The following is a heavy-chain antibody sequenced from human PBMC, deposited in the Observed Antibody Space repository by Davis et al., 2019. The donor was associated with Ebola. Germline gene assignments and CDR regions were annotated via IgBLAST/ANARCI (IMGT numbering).Heavy chain of an antibody. CDR3: AKSFWAAARKGAYYYGMDV. D-gene: IGHD6-13*01. J-gene: IGHJ6*02. Sequence: GESLKISCAASGFTFSSYGMHWVRQAPGKGLAWVAVISYDGSNKYYADSVKGRFTISRDNSKNTLYLQMNSLRAEDTAVYYCAKSFWAAARKGAYYYGMDVWGQGTTVTVSS. V-gene: IGHV3-30*18. CDR2: ISYDGSNK. CDR1: GFTFSSYG.